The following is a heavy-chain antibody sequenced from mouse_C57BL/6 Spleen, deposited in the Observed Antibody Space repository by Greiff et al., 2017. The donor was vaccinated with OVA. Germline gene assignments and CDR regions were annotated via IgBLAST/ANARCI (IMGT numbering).Heavy chain of an antibody. CDR2: INPNNGGT. V-gene: IGHV1-22*01. CDR3: ARYYGSSYWDAMDY. J-gene: IGHJ4*01. CDR1: GYTFTDYN. Sequence: EVQLQQSGPELVKPGASVKMSCKASGYTFTDYNMHWVKQSHGKSLEWIGYINPNNGGTSYNQKFKGKATLTVNKSSSTAYMELRSLTSEDSAVYYCARYYGSSYWDAMDYWGQGTSVTVSS. D-gene: IGHD1-1*01.